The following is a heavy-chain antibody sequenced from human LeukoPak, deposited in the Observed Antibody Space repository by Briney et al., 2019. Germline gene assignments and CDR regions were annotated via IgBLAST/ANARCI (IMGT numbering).Heavy chain of an antibody. CDR3: ASFETVAANWFDP. CDR1: GFTFSSHS. CDR2: ISSESAYI. V-gene: IGHV3-21*01. J-gene: IGHJ5*02. Sequence: GGSLRLSCAASGFTFSSHSMSWVRQAPGKGLEWVSSISSESAYIFYADSVKGRFTISRDNAKNSLFLQMNSLRAEDTAVYYCASFETVAANWFDPWGRGTLVTVSS. D-gene: IGHD6-19*01.